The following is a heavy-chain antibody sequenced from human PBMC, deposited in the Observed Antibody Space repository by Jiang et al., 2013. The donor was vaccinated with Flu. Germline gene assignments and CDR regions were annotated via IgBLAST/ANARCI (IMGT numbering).Heavy chain of an antibody. V-gene: IGHV1-69*01. CDR3: ARDRGYREGNWFDP. Sequence: KFQGRVTITADESTSTAYMELSSLRSEDTAVYYCARDRGYREGNWFDPWGQGTLVTVSS. J-gene: IGHJ5*02. D-gene: IGHD5-24*01.